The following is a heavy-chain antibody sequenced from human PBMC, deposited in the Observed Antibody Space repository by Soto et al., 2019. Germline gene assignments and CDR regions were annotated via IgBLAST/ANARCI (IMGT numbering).Heavy chain of an antibody. CDR2: IPGGGDST. J-gene: IGHJ4*02. CDR1: GFTFSSYA. Sequence: VQLLDSGGGLVQPGGSLRLSCAASGFTFSSYAMNWVRKAPGEGLEGVSSIPGGGDSTFYAGSVKGRFTISRDNYKITLYQQMISLRAEDTAVSYCSRRPLGSGGDNWGQGTMVTVSS. V-gene: IGHV3-23*01. CDR3: SRRPLGSGGDN. D-gene: IGHD3-10*01.